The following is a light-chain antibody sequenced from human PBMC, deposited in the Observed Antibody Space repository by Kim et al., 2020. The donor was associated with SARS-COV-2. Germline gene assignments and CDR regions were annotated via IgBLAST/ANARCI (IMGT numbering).Light chain of an antibody. Sequence: VSPGQAARITCSGDKLEEKVASWFQQKPGQSPVLVIYEDTKRPSGIPERISGSTSGNTATLTISGTQAMDEADYYCQTWDSSTVVFGGGTQLTVL. J-gene: IGLJ3*02. CDR1: KLEEKV. CDR2: EDT. CDR3: QTWDSSTVV. V-gene: IGLV3-1*01.